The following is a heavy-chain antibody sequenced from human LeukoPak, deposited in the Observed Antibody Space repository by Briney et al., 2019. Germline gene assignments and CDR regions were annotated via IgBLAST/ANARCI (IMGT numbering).Heavy chain of an antibody. V-gene: IGHV3-73*01. D-gene: IGHD4-17*01. CDR1: GFTFSSYG. CDR2: IRSKANSFAT. J-gene: IGHJ3*02. CDR3: TARGTVTSTDDAFDI. Sequence: GGTLRLSCAASGFTFSSYGMSWVRQAPGKGLEWVGRIRSKANSFATTYSASVKGRFTISRDDSKNTAYLQMDSLKTEDTAVYYCTARGTVTSTDDAFDIWGQGTMVTVSS.